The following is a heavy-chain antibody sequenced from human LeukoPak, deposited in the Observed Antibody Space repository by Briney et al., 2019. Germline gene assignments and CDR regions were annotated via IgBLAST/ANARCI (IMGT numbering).Heavy chain of an antibody. Sequence: KSSETLSLTCTVSGGSISSYYWSWIRQPPGKGLEWIGYIYYSGSTNYNPSLKSRVTISVDTSKNQFSLKLSSVTAADTAVYYCARHPRSGVIVPFDCWGQGTLVTVSS. D-gene: IGHD3-16*02. CDR3: ARHPRSGVIVPFDC. CDR2: IYYSGST. V-gene: IGHV4-59*08. CDR1: GGSISSYY. J-gene: IGHJ4*02.